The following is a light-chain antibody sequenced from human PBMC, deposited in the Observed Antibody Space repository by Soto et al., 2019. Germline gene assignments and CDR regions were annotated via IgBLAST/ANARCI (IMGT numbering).Light chain of an antibody. J-gene: IGKJ5*01. CDR1: QSIRTK. V-gene: IGKV3-15*01. Sequence: EVVMTQSPATLSVSPGERAILSCRASQSIRTKVAWYQQKPGQAPSLLIYGASTRAPGIPARFSGSGSGTEFTLTINSLQSEDFAVYYCQQYNKWFSITFGQGTRLEIK. CDR3: QQYNKWFSIT. CDR2: GAS.